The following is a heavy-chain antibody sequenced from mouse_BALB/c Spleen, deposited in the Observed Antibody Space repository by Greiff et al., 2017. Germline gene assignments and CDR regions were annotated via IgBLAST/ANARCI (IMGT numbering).Heavy chain of an antibody. CDR2: IWAGGST. D-gene: IGHD4-1*01. V-gene: IGHV2-9*02. CDR3: ARELGQGYYAMDY. Sequence: VMLVESGPGLVAPSQSLSITCTVSGFSLTSYGVHWVRQPPGKGLEWLGVIWAGGSTNYNSALMSRLSISKDNSKSQVFLKMNSLQTDDTAMYYCARELGQGYYAMDYWGQGTSVTVSS. CDR1: GFSLTSYG. J-gene: IGHJ4*01.